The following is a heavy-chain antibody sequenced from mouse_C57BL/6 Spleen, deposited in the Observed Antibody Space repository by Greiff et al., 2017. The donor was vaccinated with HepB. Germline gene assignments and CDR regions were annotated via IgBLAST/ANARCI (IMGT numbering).Heavy chain of an antibody. CDR3: ARNYGSSRDWYFDV. CDR1: GFNIKHTY. D-gene: IGHD1-1*01. J-gene: IGHJ1*03. Sequence: VQLQQSVAELVRPGASVKLSCTASGFNIKHTYMHWVKQRPEQGLEWIGRIDPANGNTKYAPKFQGKATITADTSSNTAYLQLSSLTSEDTAIYYCARNYGSSRDWYFDVWGTGTTVTVSS. V-gene: IGHV14-3*01. CDR2: IDPANGNT.